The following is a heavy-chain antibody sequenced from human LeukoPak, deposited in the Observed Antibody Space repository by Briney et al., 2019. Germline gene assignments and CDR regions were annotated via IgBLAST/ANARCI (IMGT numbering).Heavy chain of an antibody. V-gene: IGHV1-24*01. CDR2: FDPEDGET. CDR3: ARANTFDAFDI. J-gene: IGHJ3*02. CDR1: GYTLTELS. Sequence: ASVKVSCKVSGYTLTELSMHWVRQAPGKGLEWMGGFDPEDGETIYAQKFQGRVTMTRDTSTSTVYMELSSLRSEDTAVYYCARANTFDAFDIWGQGTMVTVSS.